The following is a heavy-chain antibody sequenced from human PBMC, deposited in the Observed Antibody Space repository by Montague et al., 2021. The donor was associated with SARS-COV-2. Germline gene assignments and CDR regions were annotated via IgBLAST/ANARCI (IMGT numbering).Heavy chain of an antibody. CDR3: ARGRTVTTFYYYYYYGMDV. Sequence: SETLSLTCAVYGGSFSGYYWSWIRQPPGKGLEWIGEINHSGSTNYNPSLKSRVTISVDTSKNQFSLKLSSVTAADTAVYYCARGRTVTTFYYYYYYGMDVGGQGTRGTVS. CDR2: INHSGST. J-gene: IGHJ6*02. D-gene: IGHD4-17*01. CDR1: GGSFSGYY. V-gene: IGHV4-34*01.